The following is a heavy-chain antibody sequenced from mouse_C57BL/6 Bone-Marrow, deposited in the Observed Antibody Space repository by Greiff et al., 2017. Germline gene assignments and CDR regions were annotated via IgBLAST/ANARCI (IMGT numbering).Heavy chain of an antibody. CDR3: AKENNYSNYEWYFDV. CDR2: IWGGGSR. Sequence: QVQLQQSGPGLVAPSQSLSITCTVSGFSLTSYGVDWVRQPPGKGLEWLGVIWGGGSRNYNSALMSRLSISKDNSKSQVFLKMNSLPTDDTAMYYCAKENNYSNYEWYFDVWGTGTTVTVSS. V-gene: IGHV2-9*01. J-gene: IGHJ1*03. D-gene: IGHD2-5*01. CDR1: GFSLTSYG.